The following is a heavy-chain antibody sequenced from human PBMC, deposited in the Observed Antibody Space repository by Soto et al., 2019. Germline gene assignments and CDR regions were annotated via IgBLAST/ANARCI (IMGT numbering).Heavy chain of an antibody. CDR2: IDPSDSYT. CDR3: ARGEQQLSGMDV. Sequence: ESLKLPFNGSGSSFTSYCISGVRQMPGKGLEWMGRIDPSDSYTNYGPSFQGHVTISADKSISTAYLQWSSLKASDTAMYYCARGEQQLSGMDVWGQGTPVTVSS. V-gene: IGHV5-10-1*01. CDR1: GSSFTSYC. J-gene: IGHJ6*01. D-gene: IGHD6-13*01.